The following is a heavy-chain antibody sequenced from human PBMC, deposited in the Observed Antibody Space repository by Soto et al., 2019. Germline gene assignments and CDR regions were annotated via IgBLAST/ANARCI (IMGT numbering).Heavy chain of an antibody. CDR3: ARVMGYDSSLGSDY. V-gene: IGHV3-66*01. Sequence: GGSLRLSCAASGFTVSSNYMSWVRQAPGKGLEWVSVIYSGGSTYYADSVKGRFTISRDNSKNTLYLQMNSLRAEDTAVYYCARVMGYDSSLGSDYWGQGTLVTVSS. CDR1: GFTVSSNY. J-gene: IGHJ4*02. D-gene: IGHD3-22*01. CDR2: IYSGGST.